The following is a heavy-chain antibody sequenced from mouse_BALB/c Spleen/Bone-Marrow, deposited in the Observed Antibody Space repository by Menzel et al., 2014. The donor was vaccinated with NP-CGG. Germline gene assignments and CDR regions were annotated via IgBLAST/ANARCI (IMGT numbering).Heavy chain of an antibody. D-gene: IGHD1-1*01. CDR3: ARPDYYGYLNY. Sequence: EVKLLESGGGLVQPGGSLKLSCAASGFDFSRYWMSWVRQAPGKGLEWIGEINPDSITINYSPSLKDKFIISRDNAKNTLFLRLNKVRSEDTALYYCARPDYYGYLNYWGQGITLTVSS. V-gene: IGHV4-1*02. CDR1: GFDFSRYW. J-gene: IGHJ2*01. CDR2: INPDSITI.